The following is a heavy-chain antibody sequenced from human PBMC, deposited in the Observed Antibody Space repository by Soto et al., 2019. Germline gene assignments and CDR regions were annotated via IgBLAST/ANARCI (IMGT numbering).Heavy chain of an antibody. Sequence: QVQLVQSGAEVQKPGASVRVSCKPSGYTFSDYGISWVRQAPGQGLEWMGWVNIYRGTTNYAQKFQVRVTMSTDTSTTTAYLDLTSLTSDDTAVYYCARERGGYRYGDSWGQRTLVTVSS. CDR2: VNIYRGTT. CDR1: GYTFSDYG. CDR3: ARERGGYRYGDS. J-gene: IGHJ4*02. D-gene: IGHD5-18*01. V-gene: IGHV1-18*01.